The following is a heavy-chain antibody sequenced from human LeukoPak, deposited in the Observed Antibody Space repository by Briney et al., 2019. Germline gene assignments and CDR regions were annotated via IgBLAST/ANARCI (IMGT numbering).Heavy chain of an antibody. V-gene: IGHV3-48*01. Sequence: PGGSLRLSCAASGFTFSSYSMNWVRQAPGKGLEWVSYISSSSSTIYYADSVKGRFTISRDNSKNTLYLQMNSQRAEDTAVYYCARRAFHYYYYGMDVWGQGTTVTVSS. J-gene: IGHJ6*02. CDR2: ISSSSSTI. D-gene: IGHD3-3*02. CDR1: GFTFSSYS. CDR3: ARRAFHYYYYGMDV.